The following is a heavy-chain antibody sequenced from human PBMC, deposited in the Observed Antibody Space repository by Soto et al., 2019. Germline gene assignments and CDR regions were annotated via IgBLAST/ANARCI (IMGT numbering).Heavy chain of an antibody. Sequence: QVQLQESGPGVEKPSETLYLTCTVSGDSLGNYYLCWVRQPVGKGLEWIGRVSSSGNTNTNPHLNKRTTMSIDTSKIQFSLRLLYVPAADTAVYYCARADYELLTGSYAMDVWGQGTTVTVSS. CDR3: ARADYELLTGSYAMDV. J-gene: IGHJ6*02. V-gene: IGHV4-4*07. CDR2: VSSSGNT. D-gene: IGHD3-9*01. CDR1: GDSLGNYY.